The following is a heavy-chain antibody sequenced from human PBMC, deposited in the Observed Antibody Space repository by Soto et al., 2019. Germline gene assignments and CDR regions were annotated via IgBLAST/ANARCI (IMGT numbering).Heavy chain of an antibody. V-gene: IGHV5-51*01. D-gene: IGHD7-27*01. CDR3: ASGEGYYYGMDV. Sequence: GESLKISCKGSGYTFTNYWIGWVRQMPGKGLEWMGIIYPGDSDTKYNPSFQGRFTISRDNAKNSLYLQMNSLRAEDTAVYYCASGEGYYYGMDVWGQGTTVTVSS. J-gene: IGHJ6*02. CDR1: GYTFTNYW. CDR2: IYPGDSDT.